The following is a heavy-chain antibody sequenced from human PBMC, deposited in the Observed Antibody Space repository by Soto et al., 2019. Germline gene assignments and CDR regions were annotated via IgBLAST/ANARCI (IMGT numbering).Heavy chain of an antibody. CDR3: ASSHAGAHITAAVH. Sequence: PSETLSLTCAVYGGSFSGYSWTWIRQPPGTGLEWIGEINHTGSTNYNPSLKSRVTISVDTSKNQFSLKLTSVTAADTAVYYCASSHAGAHITAAVHWGQGTLVTVSS. D-gene: IGHD6-13*01. J-gene: IGHJ4*02. V-gene: IGHV4-34*01. CDR1: GGSFSGYS. CDR2: INHTGST.